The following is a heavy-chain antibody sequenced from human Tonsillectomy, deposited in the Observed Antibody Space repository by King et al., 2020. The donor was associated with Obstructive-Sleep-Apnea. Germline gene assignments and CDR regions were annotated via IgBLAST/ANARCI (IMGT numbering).Heavy chain of an antibody. CDR3: ARLQLGSGRSWFDP. D-gene: IGHD3-10*01. Sequence: VQLQQWGAGLLKPSETLSLTCAVYGGSFSGYYWSWIRQPPGKGLEYIGEINHSGSTNYNPSLKSRVTISVDTSKNQFSLKLSFVTAADTAVYYCARLQLGSGRSWFDPWGQGALVTVSS. J-gene: IGHJ5*02. V-gene: IGHV4-34*01. CDR2: INHSGST. CDR1: GGSFSGYY.